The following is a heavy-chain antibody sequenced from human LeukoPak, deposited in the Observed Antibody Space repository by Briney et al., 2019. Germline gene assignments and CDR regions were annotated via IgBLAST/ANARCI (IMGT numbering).Heavy chain of an antibody. Sequence: ASVKVSCKASGYTFTSYDINWVRQATGQGLEWMGWMNPNSGNTGYAQKFQGRVTITRNTSISTAYMELSSLRSEDTAVYYCARAKGLLWFGESNSDFDYWGQGTLVTVSS. V-gene: IGHV1-8*03. CDR1: GYTFTSYD. D-gene: IGHD3-10*01. CDR3: ARAKGLLWFGESNSDFDY. J-gene: IGHJ4*02. CDR2: MNPNSGNT.